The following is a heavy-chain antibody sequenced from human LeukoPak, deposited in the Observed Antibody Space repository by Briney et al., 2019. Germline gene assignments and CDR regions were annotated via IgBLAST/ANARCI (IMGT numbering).Heavy chain of an antibody. V-gene: IGHV3-66*01. D-gene: IGHD3-10*01. Sequence: GGSLRLSCAASGFTVNSNYMSWVRQAPGKGLEWVSVIYSGSSTYYADSVKGRFTISRDNSKNTLYLQMNSLRAEDTAVYYCEGMVRGVIPFDYWGQGTLVTVSS. CDR3: EGMVRGVIPFDY. CDR1: GFTVNSNY. CDR2: IYSGSST. J-gene: IGHJ4*02.